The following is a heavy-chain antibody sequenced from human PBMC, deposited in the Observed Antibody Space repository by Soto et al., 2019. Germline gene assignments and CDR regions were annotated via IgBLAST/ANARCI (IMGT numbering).Heavy chain of an antibody. CDR1: GYTFTSYG. CDR3: ARGPMRYCSGGSCYSYNWFDP. D-gene: IGHD2-15*01. J-gene: IGHJ5*02. V-gene: IGHV1-18*01. CDR2: ISAYNGNT. Sequence: ASVKVSCKASGYTFTSYGISWVRQAPGQGLEWMGWISAYNGNTNYAQKLQGRVTMTTDTSTSTAYMELRSLRSDDTAVYYCARGPMRYCSGGSCYSYNWFDPWGQGTLDPVSS.